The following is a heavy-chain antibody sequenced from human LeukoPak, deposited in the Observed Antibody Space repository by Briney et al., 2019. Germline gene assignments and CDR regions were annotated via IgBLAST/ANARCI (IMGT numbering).Heavy chain of an antibody. V-gene: IGHV1-46*01. Sequence: ASVKVSCKASGYTFTSYAMHWVRQAPGQGLEWMGIINPSGGSTTYAQKFQGRVTLTRDTSTSTVYMELSSLRSEDTAVYYCARDVGQLARYFDLWGRGTLVTVSS. CDR3: ARDVGQLARYFDL. CDR1: GYTFTSYA. CDR2: INPSGGST. D-gene: IGHD6-6*01. J-gene: IGHJ2*01.